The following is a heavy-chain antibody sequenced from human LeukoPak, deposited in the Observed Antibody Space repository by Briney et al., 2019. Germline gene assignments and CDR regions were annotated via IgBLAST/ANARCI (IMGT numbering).Heavy chain of an antibody. V-gene: IGHV4-39*01. CDR2: VYYSGST. J-gene: IGHJ3*02. Sequence: KPSETLSLSCAVSGDSINYSRYYWGWIRQAPGKGLEWLGLVYYSGSTSYNPSLKSQVTMSVDTSKNQFSLKLRSVTAADSAVYCCARRLPWWQDPGLVVDSWSQGTLVTVSS. CDR1: GDSINYSRYY. D-gene: IGHD4-23*01. CDR3: ARRLPWWQDPGLVVDS.